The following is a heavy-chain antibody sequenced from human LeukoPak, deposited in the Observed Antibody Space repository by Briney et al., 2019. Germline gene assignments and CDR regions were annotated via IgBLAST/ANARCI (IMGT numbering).Heavy chain of an antibody. Sequence: PLETLSLTCTVSGGSISSGSYYWSWIRQPAGKALEWIGRIYTSGSTNYNPSLKSRVTISVDTSKNQFSLKLSSVTAADTAVYYCARYRHKALFAFDIWGQGTMVTVSS. V-gene: IGHV4-61*02. CDR3: ARYRHKALFAFDI. CDR1: GGSISSGSYY. D-gene: IGHD2-21*01. J-gene: IGHJ3*02. CDR2: IYTSGST.